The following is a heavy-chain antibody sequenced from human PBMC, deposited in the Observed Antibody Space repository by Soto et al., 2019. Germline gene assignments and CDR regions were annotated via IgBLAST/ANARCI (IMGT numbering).Heavy chain of an antibody. CDR3: ARGGYSGNSKDPFYI. J-gene: IGHJ3*02. CDR2: IYPGDSDT. CDR1: GYTFTAYW. D-gene: IGHD6-25*01. Sequence: GESLKISCKGSGYTFTAYWIGWVRQMPGKGLEWMGIIYPGDSDTRYSPSFQGQVTISADKSISTAYLQWSSLKASDTAMFYCARGGYSGNSKDPFYIWGPGTMVTVS. V-gene: IGHV5-51*01.